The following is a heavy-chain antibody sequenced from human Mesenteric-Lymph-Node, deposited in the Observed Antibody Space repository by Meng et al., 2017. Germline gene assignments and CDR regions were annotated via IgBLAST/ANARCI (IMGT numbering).Heavy chain of an antibody. J-gene: IGHJ4*02. V-gene: IGHV1-69*06. CDR2: IIPIFGTA. CDR3: ARGGQEYYFDY. D-gene: IGHD3-10*01. Sequence: SVKVSCKASGGTFSSYAISWVRQAPGQGLEWMGGIIPIFGTANYAQKFQGRVTITAEKSTSTAYMELSSLRSEDKDVYYCARGGQEYYFDYWGQGTLVTVSS. CDR1: GGTFSSYA.